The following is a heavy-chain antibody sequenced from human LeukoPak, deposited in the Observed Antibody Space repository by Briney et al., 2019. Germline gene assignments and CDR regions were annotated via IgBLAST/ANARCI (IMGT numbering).Heavy chain of an antibody. CDR3: ARVGQTEYCSGGSCYPHYYYYHYMDV. V-gene: IGHV3-21*01. Sequence: GGSLRLSCAVSGFTFSSYSMNWVRQAPGKGLEWVSSISSSSSYIYYADSVKGRFTISRDNAKNSLYLQMNSLRAEDTAVYYCARVGQTEYCSGGSCYPHYYYYHYMDVWGKGTTVTVSS. D-gene: IGHD2-15*01. CDR1: GFTFSSYS. CDR2: ISSSSSYI. J-gene: IGHJ6*03.